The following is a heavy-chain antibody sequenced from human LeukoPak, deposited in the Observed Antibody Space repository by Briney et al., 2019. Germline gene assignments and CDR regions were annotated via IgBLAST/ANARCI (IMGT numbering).Heavy chain of an antibody. CDR1: GGSISSYY. J-gene: IGHJ3*02. CDR3: AREKDHAFDI. Sequence: PSETLSLTCTVSGGSISSYYWSWIRQPPGKGLEWIGYIYYSGSTNYNPSLKSRVTISVDTSKNQFSLKLSSVTAADTAVYYCAREKDHAFDIWGQGTIVTVSS. V-gene: IGHV4-59*01. CDR2: IYYSGST.